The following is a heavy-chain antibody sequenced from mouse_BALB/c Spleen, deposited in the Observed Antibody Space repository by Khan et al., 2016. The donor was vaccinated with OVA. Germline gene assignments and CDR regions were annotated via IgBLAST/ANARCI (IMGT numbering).Heavy chain of an antibody. J-gene: IGHJ3*01. CDR3: ARKDYYDYDPFPY. CDR2: ISYSGNT. V-gene: IGHV3-2*02. CDR1: GYSITSEFA. Sequence: EVQLQESGPGLVKPSQSLSLTCTVTGYSITSEFAWNWIRQFPGNKLEWMGYISYSGNTRYNPSLKSLISITRDTSRKQLFLQLNSVTTEDTATYYCARKDYYDYDPFPYWGQGTLVTVSA. D-gene: IGHD2-4*01.